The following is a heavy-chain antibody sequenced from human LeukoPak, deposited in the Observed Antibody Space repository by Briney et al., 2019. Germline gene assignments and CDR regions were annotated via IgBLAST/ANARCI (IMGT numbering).Heavy chain of an antibody. CDR1: GGSNSRYY. V-gene: IGHV4-59*01. CDR3: AREDYSYGMDV. Sequence: SETLSLTCTVSGGSNSRYYWSWIRQPPGKGLEWIGYMSYSGGTNYNPSLKSRVIISVDTSKNQFSLKLSSVTAADTAVYYCAREDYSYGMDVWGQGTTVTVSS. CDR2: MSYSGGT. D-gene: IGHD4-11*01. J-gene: IGHJ6*02.